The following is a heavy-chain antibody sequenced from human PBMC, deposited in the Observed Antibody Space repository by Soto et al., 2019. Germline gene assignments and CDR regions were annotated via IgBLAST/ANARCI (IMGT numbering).Heavy chain of an antibody. J-gene: IGHJ4*02. CDR1: GFTFSSYA. Sequence: LRLSCAASGFTFSSYAMHWVRQAPGKGLEWVAVISYDGSNKYYADSVKGRFTISRDNSKNTLYLQMNSLRAEDTAVYYCARDVMGIVVVTASPLNYWGQGTLVTVSS. V-gene: IGHV3-30-3*01. D-gene: IGHD2-21*02. CDR3: ARDVMGIVVVTASPLNY. CDR2: ISYDGSNK.